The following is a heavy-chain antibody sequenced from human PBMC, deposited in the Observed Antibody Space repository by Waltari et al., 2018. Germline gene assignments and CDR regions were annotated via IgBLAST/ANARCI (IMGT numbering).Heavy chain of an antibody. J-gene: IGHJ6*02. CDR3: AREGVVVVITPYYYYYGMDV. D-gene: IGHD3-22*01. Sequence: QVQLQESGPGLVKPSETLSLTCTVSGGSISSSYWSWIRQPAGKGREWIGRIYTSGSTNYNPSLKSRVTMSVDTSKNQFSLKLSSVTAADTAVYYCAREGVVVVITPYYYYYGMDVWGQGTTVTVSS. CDR2: IYTSGST. V-gene: IGHV4-4*07. CDR1: GGSISSSY.